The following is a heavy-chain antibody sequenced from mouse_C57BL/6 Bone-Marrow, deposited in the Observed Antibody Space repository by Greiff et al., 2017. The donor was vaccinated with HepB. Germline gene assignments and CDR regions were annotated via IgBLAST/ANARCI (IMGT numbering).Heavy chain of an antibody. CDR2: IDPEDGET. D-gene: IGHD2-3*01. J-gene: IGHJ4*01. CDR3: ARGERWLLLYYAMDY. Sequence: EVKLMESGAELVKPGASVKLSCTASGFNIKDYYMHWVKQRTEQGLEWIGRIDPEDGETKYAPKFQGKATITADTSSNTAYLQLSSLTSEDTAVYYCARGERWLLLYYAMDYWGQGTSVTVSS. V-gene: IGHV14-2*01. CDR1: GFNIKDYY.